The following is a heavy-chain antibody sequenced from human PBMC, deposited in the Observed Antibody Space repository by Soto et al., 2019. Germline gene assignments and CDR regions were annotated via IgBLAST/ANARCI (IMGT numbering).Heavy chain of an antibody. CDR3: ARGYIVADKLYYYMDV. Sequence: SETLSLTCAVYGGSFSGYYWSWIRQPPGKGLEWIGEINHSGSTNYNPSLKSRVTISVDTSKNRFSLKLSSVTAADTAVYYCARGYIVADKLYYYMDVWGKGTTVTVSS. CDR2: INHSGST. D-gene: IGHD5-12*01. V-gene: IGHV4-34*01. J-gene: IGHJ6*03. CDR1: GGSFSGYY.